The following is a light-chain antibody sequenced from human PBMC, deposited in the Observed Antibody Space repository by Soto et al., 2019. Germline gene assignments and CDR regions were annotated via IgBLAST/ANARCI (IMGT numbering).Light chain of an antibody. CDR1: SSNIGNNY. CDR3: GTWDSGLSAVV. CDR2: DNN. J-gene: IGLJ2*01. V-gene: IGLV1-51*01. Sequence: QSVLTQPPSVSAAPGQKVTISCSGSSSNIGNNYVSWYQQLPGTAPKLLIYDNNKRPSGIPDRFSGSKSGTPATLGITGLQTGDEADYYCGTWDSGLSAVVFGGGTQLTVL.